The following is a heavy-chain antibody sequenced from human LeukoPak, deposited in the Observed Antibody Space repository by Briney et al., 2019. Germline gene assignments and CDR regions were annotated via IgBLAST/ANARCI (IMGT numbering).Heavy chain of an antibody. J-gene: IGHJ6*04. CDR2: ISSSSSYI. V-gene: IGHV3-21*01. D-gene: IGHD3-10*01. CDR3: ARVITMVRGVPYYYGMDV. CDR1: GFTLSSYS. Sequence: PGGSLRLSCAASGFTLSSYSMNWVRQAPGKGLEWVSSISSSSSYIYYADSVKGRFTISRDNAKNSLYLQMNSLRAEDTAVYYCARVITMVRGVPYYYGMDVWGKGTTVTVSS.